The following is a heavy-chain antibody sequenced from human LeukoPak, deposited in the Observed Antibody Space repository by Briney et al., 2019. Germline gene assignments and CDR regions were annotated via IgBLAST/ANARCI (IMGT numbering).Heavy chain of an antibody. J-gene: IGHJ4*02. V-gene: IGHV1-2*02. CDR3: ARIYRSSWFDY. CDR2: INPNRGGT. Sequence: EASVKVSCKASGYTFTGYYIHWVRQAPGQGLEWMGWINPNRGGTNYAQKFQGRVTMTRDTPSNTAYMELSGLRSDDTAVYYCARIYRSSWFDYWGPGTLVTVSS. CDR1: GYTFTGYY. D-gene: IGHD6-13*01.